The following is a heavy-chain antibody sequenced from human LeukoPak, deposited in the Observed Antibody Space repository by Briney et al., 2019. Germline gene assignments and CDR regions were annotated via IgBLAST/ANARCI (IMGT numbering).Heavy chain of an antibody. D-gene: IGHD3-16*01. Sequence: PGGSLRLSCAASGFTFSSYWMNWVRQAPGKGLEWVANIKEDGSEKYYVDSVKGRFTISRDNAKNSLCLQMNSLRAEDTAIYYCVRGGGYWGQGTLVTVSS. CDR1: GFTFSSYW. V-gene: IGHV3-7*05. CDR3: VRGGGY. J-gene: IGHJ4*02. CDR2: IKEDGSEK.